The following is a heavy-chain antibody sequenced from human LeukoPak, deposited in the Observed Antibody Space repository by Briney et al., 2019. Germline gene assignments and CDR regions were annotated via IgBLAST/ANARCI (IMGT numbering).Heavy chain of an antibody. D-gene: IGHD1-26*01. Sequence: PGGSLRLSCAASGFTVSNNYMSWVRQPPGKGLEWVSVIYSGGRTYYADSVRGRYTISRDNSKNTLYLQMNSLRAEDRAVYYCAREVQGGATALDLWGQGTLVTVSS. CDR2: IYSGGRT. V-gene: IGHV3-66*01. CDR3: AREVQGGATALDL. J-gene: IGHJ5*02. CDR1: GFTVSNNY.